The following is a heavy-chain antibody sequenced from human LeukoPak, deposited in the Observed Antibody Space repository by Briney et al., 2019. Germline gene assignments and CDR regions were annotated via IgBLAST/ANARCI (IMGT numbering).Heavy chain of an antibody. CDR3: ARASDCSGGSCPISY. V-gene: IGHV1-69*05. Sequence: GASVKVSCKASGGTFSSYAISWVRQAPGQGLEWMGRIIPIFGTANYAQKFQGRVTITTGESTSTAYMELSSLRSEDTAVYYCARASDCSGGSCPISYWGQGTLVTVSS. D-gene: IGHD2-15*01. CDR1: GGTFSSYA. CDR2: IIPIFGTA. J-gene: IGHJ4*02.